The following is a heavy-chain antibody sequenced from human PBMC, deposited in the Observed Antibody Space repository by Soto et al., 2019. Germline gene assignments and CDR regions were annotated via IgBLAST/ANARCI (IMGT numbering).Heavy chain of an antibody. J-gene: IGHJ3*02. Sequence: ASVKVSCNASGGTFSSYAISWVRQAPGQGLEWMGGIIPIFGTANYAQKFQGRVTITADESTSTAYMELSSLRSEDTAVYYCNTMIVVVITNDAFDIWGQGTMVTVSS. V-gene: IGHV1-69*13. CDR2: IIPIFGTA. D-gene: IGHD3-22*01. CDR1: GGTFSSYA. CDR3: NTMIVVVITNDAFDI.